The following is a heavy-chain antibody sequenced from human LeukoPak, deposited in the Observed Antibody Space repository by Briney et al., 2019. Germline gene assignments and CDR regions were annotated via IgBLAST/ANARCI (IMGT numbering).Heavy chain of an antibody. CDR2: IYHSGST. V-gene: IGHV4-39*07. CDR1: GGSISSSSYY. CDR3: ARADCSGGSCYLSWFDP. J-gene: IGHJ5*02. Sequence: SETLSLTCTVSGGSISSSSYYWGWIRQPPGKGLEWIGSIYHSGSTYYNPSLKSRVTISVDTSKNQFSLKLSSVTAADTAVYYCARADCSGGSCYLSWFDPWGQGTLVTVSS. D-gene: IGHD2-15*01.